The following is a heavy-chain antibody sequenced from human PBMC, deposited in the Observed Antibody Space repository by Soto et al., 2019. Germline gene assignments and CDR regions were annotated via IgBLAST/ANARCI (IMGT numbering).Heavy chain of an antibody. V-gene: IGHV4-34*01. CDR2: INHSGST. CDR1: GGSFSGYY. J-gene: IGHJ5*02. D-gene: IGHD6-19*01. Sequence: QVQLQQWGAGLLKPSETLSLTCAVYGGSFSGYYWSWIRQPPGKGLQWTGEINHSGSTNYNPSLRSRVNISVDTSQITFSLKLSSVTVADTAVYYSARGPIQDQYSSAWYRGAVVGGWFDPWGQGTLVTVSS. CDR3: ARGPIQDQYSSAWYRGAVVGGWFDP.